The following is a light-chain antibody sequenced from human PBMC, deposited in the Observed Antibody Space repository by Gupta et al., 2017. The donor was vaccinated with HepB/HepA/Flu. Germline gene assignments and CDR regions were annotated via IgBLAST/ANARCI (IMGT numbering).Light chain of an antibody. CDR1: NIGSKG. J-gene: IGLJ1*01. CDR2: DDR. CDR3: QVWDSSSDHYV. Sequence: SCVLTQSPSVSVAPGQTAGITCGGNNIGSKGVHWYQQKTGQAPVLVVYDDRDRPSGIPERFSGSNSGNTATLTISRVEAGDEADYYCQVWDSSSDHYVFGSGTKVTVL. V-gene: IGLV3-21*02.